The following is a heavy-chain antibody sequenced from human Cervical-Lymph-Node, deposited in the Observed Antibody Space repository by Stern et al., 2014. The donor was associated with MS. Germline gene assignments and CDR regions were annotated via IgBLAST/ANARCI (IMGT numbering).Heavy chain of an antibody. V-gene: IGHV1-18*01. Sequence: QVQLVQSGPEVKKPGASVKVSCKASGYIFSNFGITWVRQAPGQGLEWLGWISASKNKRNNIQQRQGRVTLTTDTPTSTAFMELRGLKSDDTAVYYCARDVVPAANHKYGLDVWGQGTTVTVSS. J-gene: IGHJ6*02. D-gene: IGHD2-2*01. CDR3: ARDVVPAANHKYGLDV. CDR2: ISASKNKR. CDR1: GYIFSNFG.